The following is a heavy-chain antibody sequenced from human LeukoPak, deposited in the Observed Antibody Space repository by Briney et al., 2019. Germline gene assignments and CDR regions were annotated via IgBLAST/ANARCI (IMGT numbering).Heavy chain of an antibody. CDR1: GYTFTGYY. D-gene: IGHD5-18*01. J-gene: IGHJ4*02. V-gene: IGHV1-2*02. CDR3: ARDLFFYFLVKTSERDTAMAVRDY. CDR2: INPNSGGT. Sequence: GASVKVSCKASGYTFTGYYMHWVRQAPGQGLEWMGWINPNSGGTDYAQKFQGRVTMTRDTSISTAYMELSRLRSDDTAVYYCARDLFFYFLVKTSERDTAMAVRDYWGQGTLVTVSS.